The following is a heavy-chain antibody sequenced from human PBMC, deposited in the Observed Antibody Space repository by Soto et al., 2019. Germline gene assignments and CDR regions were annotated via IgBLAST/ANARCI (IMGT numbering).Heavy chain of an antibody. V-gene: IGHV3-33*01. CDR2: IWYDGGNK. CDR1: GFTFSNYG. Sequence: GGSLRLSCAASGFTFSNYGMHWVRQAPGKGLEWVAFIWYDGGNKYYAESVKGRFTISRDNSKNTLYLQMNSLRAEDAAVYYCARKGKTAVAGTDYWGQGTPVTVSS. J-gene: IGHJ4*02. D-gene: IGHD6-19*01. CDR3: ARKGKTAVAGTDY.